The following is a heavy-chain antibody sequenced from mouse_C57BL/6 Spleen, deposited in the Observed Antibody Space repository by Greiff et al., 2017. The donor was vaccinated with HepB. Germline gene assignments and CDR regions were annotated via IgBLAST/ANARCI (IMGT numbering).Heavy chain of an antibody. CDR2: IYPRSGNT. CDR1: GYTFTSYG. J-gene: IGHJ4*01. V-gene: IGHV1-81*01. CDR3: ARAYSKAYAMDY. Sequence: VKLVESGAELARPGASVKLSCKASGYTFTSYGISWVKQRTGQGLEWIGEIYPRSGNTYYNEKFKGKATLTADKSSSTAYMELRSLTSEDSAVYFCARAYSKAYAMDYWGQGTSVTVSS. D-gene: IGHD2-5*01.